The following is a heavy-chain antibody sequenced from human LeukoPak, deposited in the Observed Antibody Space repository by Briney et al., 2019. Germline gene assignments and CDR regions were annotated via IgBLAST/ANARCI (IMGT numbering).Heavy chain of an antibody. CDR2: INPSGGST. CDR3: ARDFTYSSGWQGFDY. J-gene: IGHJ4*02. CDR1: GYTFTSYY. D-gene: IGHD6-19*01. V-gene: IGHV1-46*01. Sequence: ASVKVSCKASGYTFTSYYMHWVRQAPGQGVEWMGLINPSGGSTSYAQKFQGRVTMTRDTSTSTVYMELSSLRSEDTAVYYCARDFTYSSGWQGFDYWGQGTLVTVSS.